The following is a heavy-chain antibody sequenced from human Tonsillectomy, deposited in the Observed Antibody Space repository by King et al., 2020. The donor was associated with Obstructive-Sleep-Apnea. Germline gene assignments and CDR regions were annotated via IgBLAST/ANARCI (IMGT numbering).Heavy chain of an antibody. CDR3: AKQGDSGSYYYYNMDA. J-gene: IGHJ6*02. V-gene: IGHV3-30*18. Sequence: VQLVESGGGVVQPGRSLRLSCSASGFTFSSYGMHWVRQAPGKGLEWLATISYDGSNKYYADSVKGRFTISRDNSKNTLYLQMNSLRAEDTAVYYCAKQGDSGSYYYYNMDAWGQGTAVTVSS. CDR1: GFTFSSYG. D-gene: IGHD1-26*01. CDR2: ISYDGSNK.